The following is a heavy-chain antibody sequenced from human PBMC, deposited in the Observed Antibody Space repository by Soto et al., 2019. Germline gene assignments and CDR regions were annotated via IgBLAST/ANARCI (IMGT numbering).Heavy chain of an antibody. Sequence: PGGSLRLSCAASGFTFSSYSMNWVRQAPGKGLEWVSSISSSSSYIYYADSVKGRFTISRDNAKNSLYLQMNSLRAEDTAVYYCARLGYCSGGSCYYRGYFDYWGQGTLVTVSS. CDR2: ISSSSSYI. D-gene: IGHD2-15*01. V-gene: IGHV3-21*01. CDR3: ARLGYCSGGSCYYRGYFDY. CDR1: GFTFSSYS. J-gene: IGHJ4*02.